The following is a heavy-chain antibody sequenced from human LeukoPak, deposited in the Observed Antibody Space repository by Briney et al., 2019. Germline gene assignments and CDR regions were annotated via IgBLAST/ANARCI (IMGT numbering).Heavy chain of an antibody. CDR1: GFSVSSYY. CDR2: IFSVGST. D-gene: IGHD3-16*01. Sequence: GGSLTLSCVVSGFSVSSYYVGWVRQAAGKGLEWVSVIFSVGSTYYADLVEGRFTVSSDNSKNTLYLEMKSLRADDTAVYYCARDLHPRLTGYFDYWGQGTVVTVSS. V-gene: IGHV3-53*01. J-gene: IGHJ4*02. CDR3: ARDLHPRLTGYFDY.